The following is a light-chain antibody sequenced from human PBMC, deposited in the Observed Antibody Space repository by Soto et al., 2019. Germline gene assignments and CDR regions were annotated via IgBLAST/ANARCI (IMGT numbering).Light chain of an antibody. CDR3: QEYKSYPYT. V-gene: IGKV1-5*03. CDR2: RAS. Sequence: DIQMTQSPSTLSASVGDRVTITCRASQSISSWLAWYQQKPGKAPKVLIYRASSLESGAPSRFSGCGSETEFTLTISSLQPDDFATYYCQEYKSYPYTFGQGTKLEIK. J-gene: IGKJ2*01. CDR1: QSISSW.